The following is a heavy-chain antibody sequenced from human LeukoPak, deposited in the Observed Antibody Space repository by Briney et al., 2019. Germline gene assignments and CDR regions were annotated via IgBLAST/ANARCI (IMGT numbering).Heavy chain of an antibody. CDR2: VSYSGTT. J-gene: IGHJ4*02. V-gene: IGHV4-39*02. CDR1: GGSIRSNGYS. CDR3: ARYSFPVGPHFDY. Sequence: SESLSLTCTVSGGSIRSNGYSWSWIRQPPGKGLEWIATVSYSGTTYYNPSLKSRVTMSVDTSTNHFSLKLSSVTAADTAVYYCARYSFPVGPHFDYWGQGTLVTASS. D-gene: IGHD1-26*01.